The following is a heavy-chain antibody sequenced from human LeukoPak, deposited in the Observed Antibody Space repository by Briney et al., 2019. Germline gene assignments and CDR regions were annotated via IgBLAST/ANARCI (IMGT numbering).Heavy chain of an antibody. CDR1: GGTFTSYA. V-gene: IGHV1-69*05. J-gene: IGHJ6*03. Sequence: SVKVSCKASGGTFTSYAISWVRQAPGQGLEWMGGIIPIFGTANYAQKFQGRVTITTDESTSTAYMELSSLRSEDTAVYYCATGNCSSTSCSFYYMDVWGKGTTVTVSS. D-gene: IGHD2-2*01. CDR2: IIPIFGTA. CDR3: ATGNCSSTSCSFYYMDV.